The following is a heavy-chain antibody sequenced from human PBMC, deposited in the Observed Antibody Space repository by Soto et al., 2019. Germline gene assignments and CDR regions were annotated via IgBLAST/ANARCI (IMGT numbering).Heavy chain of an antibody. D-gene: IGHD2-15*01. CDR1: GGSISSSSYY. CDR3: ARAKYCSGGSCYLSY. Sequence: PSETLSLTCTVSGGSISSSSYYWGWIRQPPGRGLEWIGSIYYSGSTYYNPSLKSRVTISVDTSKNQFSLKLSSVTAADTAVYYCARAKYCSGGSCYLSYWGQGTLVTVSS. V-gene: IGHV4-39*01. J-gene: IGHJ4*02. CDR2: IYYSGST.